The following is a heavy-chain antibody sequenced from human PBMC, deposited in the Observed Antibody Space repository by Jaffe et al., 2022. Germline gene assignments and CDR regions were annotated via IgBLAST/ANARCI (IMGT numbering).Heavy chain of an antibody. J-gene: IGHJ3*02. D-gene: IGHD3-3*01. V-gene: IGHV4-61*01. CDR2: IYYSGST. CDR3: ARDAGVYYDFWSGYSIPTLDAFDI. Sequence: QVQLQESGPGLVKPSETLSLTCTVSGGSVSSGSYYWSWIRQPPGKGLEWIGYIYYSGSTNYNPSLKSRVTISVDTSKNQFSLKLSSVTAADTAVYYCARDAGVYYDFWSGYSIPTLDAFDIWGQGTMVTVSS. CDR1: GGSVSSGSYY.